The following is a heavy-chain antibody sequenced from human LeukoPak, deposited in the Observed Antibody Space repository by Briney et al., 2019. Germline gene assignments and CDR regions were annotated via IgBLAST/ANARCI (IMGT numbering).Heavy chain of an antibody. CDR1: GYTFTGYY. D-gene: IGHD2-2*01. V-gene: IGHV1-2*02. CDR3: ARDWIPPIPAAISGGMDV. J-gene: IGHJ6*02. CDR2: INPNSGGT. Sequence: ASVKVSCKASGYTFTGYYMHWVRQAPGQGLEWMGWINPNSGGTSYAQKFQGRVTMTRDTSISTAYMELSRLRSDDTAVYYCARDWIPPIPAAISGGMDVWGQGTTVTVSS.